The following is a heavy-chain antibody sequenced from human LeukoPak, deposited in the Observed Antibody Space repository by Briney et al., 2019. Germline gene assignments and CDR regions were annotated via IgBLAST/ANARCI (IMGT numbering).Heavy chain of an antibody. V-gene: IGHV3-23*01. CDR2: ISSTGGNK. D-gene: IGHD4-17*01. CDR3: ARRGESTNYGDYRFDS. J-gene: IGHJ4*02. CDR1: GFTFSNYA. Sequence: GGSLRLSCTVSGFTFSNYAMSWVRQAPGKGLEWVSAISSTGGNKYHADSVKGRFTISRDNSKNTLYLQMNTLRLEDTAVYYCARRGESTNYGDYRFDSWGQGTLVTVSS.